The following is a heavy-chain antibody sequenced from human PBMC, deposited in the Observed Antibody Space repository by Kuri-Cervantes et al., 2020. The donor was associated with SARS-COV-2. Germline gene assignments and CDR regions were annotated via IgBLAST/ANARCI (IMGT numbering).Heavy chain of an antibody. D-gene: IGHD2-2*01. J-gene: IGHJ5*02. V-gene: IGHV3-9*01. CDR3: ARDLSDSSTPPHDP. CDR2: ISWNSGSI. Sequence: LSLTCAASGFTFDDYAMHWVRQAPGEGLEWVSGISWNSGSIGYADSVKGRFTISRDNAKNSLYLQMNSLRAEDTALYYCARDLSDSSTPPHDPWGQGTLVTVSS. CDR1: GFTFDDYA.